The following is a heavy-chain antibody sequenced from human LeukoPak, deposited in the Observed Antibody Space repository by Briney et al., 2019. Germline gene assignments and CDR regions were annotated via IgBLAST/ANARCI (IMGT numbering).Heavy chain of an antibody. CDR2: ISYDGSNK. V-gene: IGHV3-30-3*01. CDR3: ARDYDSSGYYGN. D-gene: IGHD3-22*01. Sequence: PGGSLRLSCAASGFTFSSYAMHWVRQAPGKGLEWVAIISYDGSNKYYADSVKGRFTISRDNSKNTLYLQMNSLRAEDTAVYYCARDYDSSGYYGNWGQGTLVTVSS. CDR1: GFTFSSYA. J-gene: IGHJ4*02.